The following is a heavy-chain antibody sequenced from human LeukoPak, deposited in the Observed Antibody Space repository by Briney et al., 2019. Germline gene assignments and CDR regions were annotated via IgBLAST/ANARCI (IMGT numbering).Heavy chain of an antibody. D-gene: IGHD4-23*01. Sequence: GGSLRLSCAASGFTLSSYAMSWVRQAPGKGLEWVSATSSSDAGTYYAASVRGRFTISRDNSKNTLSPQMNSLRVEDTALYYCTKDLRYYYADNHSEMDEHDYWGQGTLVTVSS. CDR3: TKDLRYYYADNHSEMDEHDY. CDR1: GFTLSSYA. CDR2: TSSSDAGT. J-gene: IGHJ4*02. V-gene: IGHV3-23*01.